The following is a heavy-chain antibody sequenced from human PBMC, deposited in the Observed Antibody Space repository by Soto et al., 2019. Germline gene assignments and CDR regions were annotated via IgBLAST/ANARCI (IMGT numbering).Heavy chain of an antibody. CDR1: GFSVTNNY. D-gene: IGHD2-2*01. J-gene: IGHJ4*02. CDR2: IDIGGNT. V-gene: IGHV3-66*01. CDR3: ARGRGSTGYLGREHYFDY. Sequence: EVQVVESGGGLVQPGGSLRLSCAASGFSVTNNYMNWVRQAPGKGLEWVSIIDIGGNTYYADSVKDRFTISRDNSRNTLYLNMDSLRAEDTAGYYCARGRGSTGYLGREHYFDYWGQGTLVTVSP.